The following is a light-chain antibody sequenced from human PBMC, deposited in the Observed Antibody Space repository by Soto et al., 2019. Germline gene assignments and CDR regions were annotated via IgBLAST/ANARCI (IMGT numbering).Light chain of an antibody. Sequence: DIQMTQSPSTLSGSVGDRVTITCRASQSISGFLNWYQQKPGKAPKLLIYAASNFQSGVPSRFSGSGSGTDFTLTISSLQPEDFASYYGKQCFPTPFTFGGGTRVEIK. V-gene: IGKV1-39*01. CDR2: AAS. CDR3: KQCFPTPFT. CDR1: QSISGF. J-gene: IGKJ4*02.